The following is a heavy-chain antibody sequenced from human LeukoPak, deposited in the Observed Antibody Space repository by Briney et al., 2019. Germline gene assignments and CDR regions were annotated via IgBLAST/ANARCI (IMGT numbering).Heavy chain of an antibody. D-gene: IGHD6-19*01. CDR1: GFTFSSYA. J-gene: IGHJ4*02. CDR2: ISGSGGGT. V-gene: IGHV3-23*01. CDR3: AKATTGYSSGRYPGWPVDY. Sequence: GGSLRLSCAASGFTFSSYAVSWVRQAPGKGLEWVSAISGSGGGTYYADSVKGRFTISRDNSKNTLYLQMNSLSTEDTAVYYCAKATTGYSSGRYPGWPVDYWGQGTLVTVSS.